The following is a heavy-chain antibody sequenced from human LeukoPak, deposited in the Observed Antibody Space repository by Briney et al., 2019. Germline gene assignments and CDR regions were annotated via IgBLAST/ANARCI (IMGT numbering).Heavy chain of an antibody. J-gene: IGHJ3*02. D-gene: IGHD6-19*01. V-gene: IGHV4-4*07. Sequence: PETLSLTCTVSGGSISSYYWSWIRQPAGKGPEWIGRINASGSTTYNPSLKSRVTISVDTSKNQFSLKLSSVTAADTAVYYCARQTRIAVAGRGDAFDIWGQGTMVTVSS. CDR1: GGSISSYY. CDR3: ARQTRIAVAGRGDAFDI. CDR2: INASGST.